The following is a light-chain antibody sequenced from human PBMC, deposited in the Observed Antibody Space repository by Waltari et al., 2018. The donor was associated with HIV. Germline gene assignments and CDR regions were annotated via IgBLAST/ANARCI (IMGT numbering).Light chain of an antibody. Sequence: DIQMAQSPSLLSASVGDSVSIPCRASQTVTNKVNWYQQKPGKAPQVHIYDASTLQSGVPSRFRGGGSGTDFTLTITSLQLDDFATYFCQQSYSSPLTFGPGTKVDIK. V-gene: IGKV1-39*01. J-gene: IGKJ3*01. CDR3: QQSYSSPLT. CDR1: QTVTNK. CDR2: DAS.